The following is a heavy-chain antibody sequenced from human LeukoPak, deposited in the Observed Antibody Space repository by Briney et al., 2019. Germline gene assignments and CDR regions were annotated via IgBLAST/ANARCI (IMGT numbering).Heavy chain of an antibody. Sequence: PGGSLRLSCAASGFTFSRYCMHWVRQAPGKGLVWVSRIKSDGSSTNYADSVQGRFTISRDNAKNSLYLQMNSLRAEDTAVYYCARDQLGYDSSGNYDYWGQGTLVTVSS. CDR2: IKSDGSST. CDR1: GFTFSRYC. D-gene: IGHD3-22*01. J-gene: IGHJ4*02. CDR3: ARDQLGYDSSGNYDY. V-gene: IGHV3-74*01.